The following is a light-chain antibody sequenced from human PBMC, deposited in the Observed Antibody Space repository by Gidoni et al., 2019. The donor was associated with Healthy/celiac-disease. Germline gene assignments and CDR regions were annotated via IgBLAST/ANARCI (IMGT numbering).Light chain of an antibody. J-gene: IGKJ2*01. CDR3: QQYYSYPPYT. CDR1: QGISSY. V-gene: IGKV1-8*01. CDR2: AAS. Sequence: IRMTQSPSSLSASTGDRVTITCRASQGISSYLAWYQQKPGKAPKLLIYAASTLQSGVPSRFSGSGSGTDFTLTISCLQSEDFATYYCQQYYSYPPYTFGQGTKLEIK.